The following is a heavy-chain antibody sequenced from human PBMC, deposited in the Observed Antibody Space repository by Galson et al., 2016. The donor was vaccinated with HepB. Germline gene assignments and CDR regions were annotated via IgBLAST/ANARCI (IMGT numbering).Heavy chain of an antibody. CDR3: AGRNYGHYFDF. CDR1: GYTFTNYW. D-gene: IGHD3-16*01. V-gene: IGHV5-51*01. J-gene: IGHJ4*02. CDR2: IYPGDSDT. Sequence: QSGAEVKKPGESLKISCKGSGYTFTNYWIGWVRQMPGKGLEWMGNIYPGDSDTSNSPSFEGQVTILVDTSIRTTNLQWSSLKASDTAIYYCAGRNYGHYFDFWGQGTLVTVSS.